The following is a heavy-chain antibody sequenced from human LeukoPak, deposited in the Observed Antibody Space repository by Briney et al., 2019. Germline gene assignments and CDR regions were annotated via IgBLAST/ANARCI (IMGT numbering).Heavy chain of an antibody. CDR2: INHSGST. Sequence: SETLSLTCAVYGGSFSGYYWSWIRQPPGKGLEWIGEINHSGSTNYNPSLKSRVTISVDTSKNQFSLKLSSVTAADTAVYYCARGRRKGYCSSTSCSFFDYWGQGTLVTVSS. CDR1: GGSFSGYY. V-gene: IGHV4-34*01. D-gene: IGHD2-2*01. J-gene: IGHJ4*02. CDR3: ARGRRKGYCSSTSCSFFDY.